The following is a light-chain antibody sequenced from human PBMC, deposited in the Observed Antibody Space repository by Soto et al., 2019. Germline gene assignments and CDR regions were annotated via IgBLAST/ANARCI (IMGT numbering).Light chain of an antibody. J-gene: IGLJ2*01. V-gene: IGLV1-40*01. Sequence: QLVLTQPPSVSGAPGQRVTISCTGSSSDIGAGLDVHWYQHRPGAAPKLLIFGNNNRPSGVPDRFFGSKSDTSASLAITNLQAEDEADYYCQSYDSSLSGAPVVLGGGTKLTVL. CDR3: QSYDSSLSGAPVV. CDR1: SSDIGAGLD. CDR2: GNN.